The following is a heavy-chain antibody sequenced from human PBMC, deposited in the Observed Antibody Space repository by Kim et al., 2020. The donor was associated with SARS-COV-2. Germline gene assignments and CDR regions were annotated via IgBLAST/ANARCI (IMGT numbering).Heavy chain of an antibody. CDR1: GFTFSSYA. J-gene: IGHJ5*02. CDR3: ARDNVDIVVRGWFDP. CDR2: ISGSGGST. D-gene: IGHD5-12*01. Sequence: GGSLRLSCAASGFTFSSYAMSWVRQAPGKGLEWVSAISGSGGSTYYADSVKGRFTISRDNSKNTLYLQMNSLRAEDTAVYYCARDNVDIVVRGWFDPWGQGTLVTVSS. V-gene: IGHV3-23*01.